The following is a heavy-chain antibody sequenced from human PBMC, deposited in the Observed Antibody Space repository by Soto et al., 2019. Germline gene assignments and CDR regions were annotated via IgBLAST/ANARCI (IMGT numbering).Heavy chain of an antibody. CDR3: ARSIVVVTAADY. CDR2: INAGNGNT. V-gene: IGHV1-3*01. CDR1: GYTFTSYA. D-gene: IGHD2-21*02. J-gene: IGHJ4*02. Sequence: ASVKVSCKASGYTFTSYATHWVRQAPGQRLEWMGWINAGNGNTKYSQKFQGRVTITRDTSASTAYMELSSLRSEDTAVYYCARSIVVVTAADYWGQGTLVTVSS.